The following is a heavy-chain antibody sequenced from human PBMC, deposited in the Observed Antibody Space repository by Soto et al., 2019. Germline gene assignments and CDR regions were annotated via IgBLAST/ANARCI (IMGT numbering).Heavy chain of an antibody. CDR2: ISYRGSS. CDR1: GGSISPYY. D-gene: IGHD1-26*01. J-gene: IGHJ2*01. Sequence: QVQLQESGPGLVKPSEALSLTCTVSGGSISPYYWSLIRQSPGKGLEWVGFISYRGSSSSTPSLRGRAPRAVHPSKNLFPLQLTSVPPADTAVFYCARQEGAQELPHSPVVFGLWGGATLLSVSS. V-gene: IGHV4-59*08. CDR3: ARQEGAQELPHSPVVFGL.